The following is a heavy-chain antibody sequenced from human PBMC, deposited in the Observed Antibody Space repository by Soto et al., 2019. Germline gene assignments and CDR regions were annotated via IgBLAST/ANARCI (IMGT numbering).Heavy chain of an antibody. CDR3: ARGYCSSTICYIWDNWFDP. V-gene: IGHV4-59*01. D-gene: IGHD2-2*02. J-gene: IGHJ5*02. Sequence: QVQLQESGPGLVKPSETLSLTCTVSGGSISSYYWSWIRQPPGKGLEWIGYIYYSGRTNYNPSLKSRATLSLDTXKNQFSLKLSAVTAADTAVYYCARGYCSSTICYIWDNWFDPWGQGTLVTVSS. CDR2: IYYSGRT. CDR1: GGSISSYY.